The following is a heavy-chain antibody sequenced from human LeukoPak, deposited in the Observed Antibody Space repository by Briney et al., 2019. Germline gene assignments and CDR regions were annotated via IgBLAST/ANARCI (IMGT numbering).Heavy chain of an antibody. V-gene: IGHV4-61*02. CDR1: GDSISSGDYY. D-gene: IGHD3-22*01. CDR3: ARGPYYYDGSGAFDI. Sequence: PSETLSLTCTVSGDSISSGDYYWSWIRQPAGKGLEWIGRIYTSGSTNYNPSLKGRVTISVDTSKNQFSLKLSSVTAADTAVYYCARGPYYYDGSGAFDIWGQGTMVTVSS. CDR2: IYTSGST. J-gene: IGHJ3*02.